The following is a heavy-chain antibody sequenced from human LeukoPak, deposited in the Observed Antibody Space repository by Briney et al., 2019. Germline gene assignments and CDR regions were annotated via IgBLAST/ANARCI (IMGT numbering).Heavy chain of an antibody. CDR1: GFTFSSYW. J-gene: IGHJ4*02. Sequence: PGGSLRLSCEASGFTFSSYWMSWVRQAPGKGLEWVASIKPDGGEKYYVDSVKGRFTISRDNAKNSLYLQMNSLRAEDTAVYYCARGEVGAYDYWGQGTLVTVSS. V-gene: IGHV3-7*01. CDR3: ARGEVGAYDY. CDR2: IKPDGGEK. D-gene: IGHD1-26*01.